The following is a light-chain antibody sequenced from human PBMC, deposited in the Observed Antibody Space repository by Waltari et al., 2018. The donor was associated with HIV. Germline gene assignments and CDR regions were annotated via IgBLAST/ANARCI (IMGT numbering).Light chain of an antibody. CDR3: QQFNLYPLT. J-gene: IGKJ4*01. V-gene: IGKV1-13*02. Sequence: AIQLTQSPSSLSASVGDRVTFTCRTSHAITSSLALYQQKPGKPPKLLIFDASTLESGVPSRFSGSGSGTDFTLTISSLQPEDFATYYCQQFNLYPLTFGGGTKVEI. CDR2: DAS. CDR1: HAITSS.